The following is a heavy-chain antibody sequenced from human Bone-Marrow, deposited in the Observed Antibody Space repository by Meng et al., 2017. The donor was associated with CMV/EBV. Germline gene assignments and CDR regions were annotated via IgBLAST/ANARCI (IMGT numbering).Heavy chain of an antibody. V-gene: IGHV2-5*01. CDR2: IYWNDNK. D-gene: IGHD3-3*01. CDR1: SLSKRGVG. CDR3: AHRLYDFWSGSHAEYFQY. Sequence: SLSKRGVGVGWIRQPPGKALEWLTLIYWNDNKRYSPSLKSRLTITKDTSKNQVVLTMTNMDPVDTATYYCAHRLYDFWSGSHAEYFQYWGQGTLVTVSS. J-gene: IGHJ1*01.